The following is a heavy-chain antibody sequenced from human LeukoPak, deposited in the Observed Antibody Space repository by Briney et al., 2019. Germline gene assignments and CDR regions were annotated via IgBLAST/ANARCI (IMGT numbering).Heavy chain of an antibody. V-gene: IGHV3-21*04. CDR1: GFTFSSYS. CDR3: ARVGIYGDYGRYFDY. J-gene: IGHJ4*02. CDR2: ISSSSSYI. Sequence: GGSLRLSCAASGFTFSSYSMNWVRQAPGKGLEWVSSISSSSSYIYYADSVKGRFTISRDNAKNSLYLQMNSLRAEDTALYYCARVGIYGDYGRYFDYWGQGTLVTVSS. D-gene: IGHD4-17*01.